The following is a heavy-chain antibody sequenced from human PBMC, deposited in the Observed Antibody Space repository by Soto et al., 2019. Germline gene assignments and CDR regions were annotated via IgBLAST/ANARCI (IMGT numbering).Heavy chain of an antibody. CDR3: AKAPGRLRYETPFDY. J-gene: IGHJ4*02. V-gene: IGHV3-30*18. CDR2: ISYDGSNK. Sequence: QVQLVESGGGVVQPGRSLRLSCAASGFTFSSYGMHWVRQAPGKGLEWVAVISYDGSNKYYADSVKGRFTISRDNSKNTLYLQMNSLRAEDTAVYYCAKAPGRLRYETPFDYWGQGTLVTVSS. CDR1: GFTFSSYG. D-gene: IGHD1-20*01.